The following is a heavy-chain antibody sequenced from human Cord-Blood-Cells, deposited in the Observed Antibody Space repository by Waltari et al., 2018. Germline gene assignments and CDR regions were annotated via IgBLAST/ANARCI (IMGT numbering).Heavy chain of an antibody. J-gene: IGHJ4*02. Sequence: QVQLVESGGGVVQPVRSLRLSCAASGFTFSSYGIHWVRQAPGKGLEWVAVISYDGSNKYYADSVKGRFTISRDNSKNTLYLQMNSLRAEDTAVYYCAKDWHYGSGSYYDYWGQGTLVTVSS. D-gene: IGHD3-10*01. CDR1: GFTFSSYG. CDR2: ISYDGSNK. CDR3: AKDWHYGSGSYYDY. V-gene: IGHV3-30*18.